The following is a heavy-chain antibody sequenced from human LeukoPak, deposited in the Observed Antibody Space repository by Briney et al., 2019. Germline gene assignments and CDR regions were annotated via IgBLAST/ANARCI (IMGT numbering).Heavy chain of an antibody. D-gene: IGHD1-14*01. CDR2: ISYDGSFV. Sequence: GGSLRLSCEASGSTLKPYGMHWARQAPAKGLEWVAVISYDGSFVNYADSVKGRFSIYRDNSKNTLYLQMNSLRDEDTAVYYCAKDFTPWAGLPRGSLDSWGQGTLVTVSS. J-gene: IGHJ4*02. V-gene: IGHV3-30*18. CDR3: AKDFTPWAGLPRGSLDS. CDR1: GSTLKPYG.